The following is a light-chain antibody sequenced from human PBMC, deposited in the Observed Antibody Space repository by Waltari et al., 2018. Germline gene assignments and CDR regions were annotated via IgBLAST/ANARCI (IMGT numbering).Light chain of an antibody. CDR2: DAS. CDR3: QQRGDWPLT. J-gene: IGKJ4*01. V-gene: IGKV3-11*01. CDR1: QSISTY. Sequence: EIVLTQSPATLSLSPGERATLSCRASQSISTYLAWYQQKPGQAPRLLIYDASNRATGIPARFSGSGSGTDFILTISSLEPEDLAVYYCQQRGDWPLTFGGGTKVEIK.